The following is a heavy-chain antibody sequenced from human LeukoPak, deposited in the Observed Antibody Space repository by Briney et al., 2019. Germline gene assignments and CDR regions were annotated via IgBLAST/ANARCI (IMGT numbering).Heavy chain of an antibody. V-gene: IGHV4-39*01. CDR3: ARHLGHNWNPFDY. CDR2: MHYSGTR. D-gene: IGHD1-1*01. CDR1: GGSISSSTYY. J-gene: IGHJ4*02. Sequence: PSETLSLTCTVSGGSISSSTYYWGWIRQPPGKGLEWIGTMHYSGTRYYNPSLKSRVTISVDTSKNQFSLHLSSVTAADTAVFYCARHLGHNWNPFDYWGQGTLVAVSS.